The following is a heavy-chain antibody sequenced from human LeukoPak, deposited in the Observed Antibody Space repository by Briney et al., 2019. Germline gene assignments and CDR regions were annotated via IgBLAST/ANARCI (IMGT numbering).Heavy chain of an antibody. CDR3: ATAGVNGDYYFDF. V-gene: IGHV3-23*01. CDR2: ITGSGSDT. Sequence: GGSLRLSCAASGFTFSTYAMGWVRQAPGKGLEWVSAITGSGSDTYYADSVKGRFTISRDNAKNSLYLQMNSLRAEDTAVYYCATAGVNGDYYFDFWGQGTLVTVSS. J-gene: IGHJ4*02. D-gene: IGHD4-17*01. CDR1: GFTFSTYA.